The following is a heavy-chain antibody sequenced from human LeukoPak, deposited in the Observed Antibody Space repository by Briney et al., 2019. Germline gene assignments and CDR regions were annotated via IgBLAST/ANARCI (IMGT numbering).Heavy chain of an antibody. V-gene: IGHV4-61*02. D-gene: IGHD5-24*01. Sequence: SQTLSLTCTVSGGSISSGSYYWSWIRQPAGKGLEWIGRTYTSGSTNYNPSLKSRVTISVDTSKNQFSLKLSSVTAADTAVYYCARSPVEMATIIDYWGQGTLVTVSS. CDR2: TYTSGST. J-gene: IGHJ4*02. CDR3: ARSPVEMATIIDY. CDR1: GGSISSGSYY.